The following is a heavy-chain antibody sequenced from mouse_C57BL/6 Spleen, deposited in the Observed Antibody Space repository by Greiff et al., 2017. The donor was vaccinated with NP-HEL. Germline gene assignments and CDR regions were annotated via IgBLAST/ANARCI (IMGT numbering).Heavy chain of an antibody. CDR2: IYPGDGDT. V-gene: IGHV1-80*01. CDR1: GYAFSSYW. J-gene: IGHJ3*01. Sequence: VQLQESGAELVKPGASVKISCKASGYAFSSYWMNWVKQRPGKGLEWIGQIYPGDGDTNYNGKFKGKATLTADKSSSTAYMQLSSLTSEDSAVYFCARFFDYDDGAWFAYWGQGTLVTVSA. D-gene: IGHD2-4*01. CDR3: ARFFDYDDGAWFAY.